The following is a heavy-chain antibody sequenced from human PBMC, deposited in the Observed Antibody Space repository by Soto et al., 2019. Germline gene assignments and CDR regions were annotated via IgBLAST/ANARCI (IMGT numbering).Heavy chain of an antibody. CDR1: GFTFSSYG. V-gene: IGHV3-30*18. CDR2: ISYDGSNK. CDR3: AKSYYYDSSGTIYYYYRMDV. J-gene: IGHJ6*02. D-gene: IGHD3-22*01. Sequence: PGGSLRLSCAASGFTFSSYGMHWVRQAPGKGLEWVAVISYDGSNKYYADSVKGRFTISRDNSKNTLYLQMNSLRAEDTAVYYCAKSYYYDSSGTIYYYYRMDVWGQGTTVTVSS.